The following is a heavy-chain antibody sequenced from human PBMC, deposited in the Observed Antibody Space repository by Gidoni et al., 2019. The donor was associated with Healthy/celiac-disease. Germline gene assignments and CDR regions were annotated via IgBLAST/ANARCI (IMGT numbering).Heavy chain of an antibody. CDR1: GGSFSGYY. J-gene: IGHJ4*02. CDR3: ARGAGGSYFDY. V-gene: IGHV4-34*01. Sequence: QVQLQQWGAGLLKPSETLSLTCAVYGGSFSGYYWSWIRQPPGKGLEWIGEINHSGRTNYNPSIKSGVTISVDTSKNQFSLKLSSVTAADTAVYYCARGAGGSYFDYWGQVTLVTVSS. CDR2: INHSGRT. D-gene: IGHD1-26*01.